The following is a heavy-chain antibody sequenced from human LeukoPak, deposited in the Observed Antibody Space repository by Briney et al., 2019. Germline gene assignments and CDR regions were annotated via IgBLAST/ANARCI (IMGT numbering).Heavy chain of an antibody. Sequence: ASVKVSCKASGYTFTDYDIQWVRQAPGQGLEWMGWINPNSGGTNSAQKFQGRVTMTRDTSVSTAYMELSRLRSDDTAVYYCARDHCSSSGCYECYYYGMDVWGQGTTVTVSS. J-gene: IGHJ6*02. CDR1: GYTFTDYD. CDR3: ARDHCSSSGCYECYYYGMDV. CDR2: INPNSGGT. D-gene: IGHD2-2*01. V-gene: IGHV1-2*02.